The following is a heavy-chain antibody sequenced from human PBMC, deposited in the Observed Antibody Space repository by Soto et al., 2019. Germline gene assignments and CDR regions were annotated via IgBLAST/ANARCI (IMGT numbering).Heavy chain of an antibody. CDR3: ARDSGYYYGFWYFDL. CDR2: IYYTGST. J-gene: IGHJ2*01. V-gene: IGHV4-59*12. D-gene: IGHD5-18*01. Sequence: QVQLQESGPGLVKPSETLSLTCTVSGGSIGSYYWYWIRQPPGKGLEWIGYIYYTGSTNYNPSLNIRVAISIDTSKNQFPLKLSSVTAADTAVYYCARDSGYYYGFWYFDLWGRGTLVTVSS. CDR1: GGSIGSYY.